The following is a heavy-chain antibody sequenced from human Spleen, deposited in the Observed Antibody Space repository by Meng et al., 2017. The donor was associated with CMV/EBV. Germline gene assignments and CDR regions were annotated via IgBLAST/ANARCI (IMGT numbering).Heavy chain of an antibody. Sequence: ASVKVSCKGSGYSFNTYWIAWVRQAPGQGLEWMGWISAYNGNTNYEQKLQGRVTMTTDTSTSTAYMELRSLRSDDTAVYYCVRVGNWNYGVNYFDYWGQGTLVTVSS. D-gene: IGHD1-7*01. CDR1: GYSFNTYW. CDR2: ISAYNGNT. J-gene: IGHJ4*02. V-gene: IGHV1-18*04. CDR3: VRVGNWNYGVNYFDY.